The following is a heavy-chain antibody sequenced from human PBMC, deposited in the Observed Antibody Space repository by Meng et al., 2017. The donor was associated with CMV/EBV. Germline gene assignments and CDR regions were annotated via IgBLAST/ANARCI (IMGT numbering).Heavy chain of an antibody. CDR3: ARDHITIFGVVIIHPWDY. D-gene: IGHD3-3*01. V-gene: IGHV1-18*01. CDR2: ISAYNGNT. Sequence: GESLKISCKASGYTFTSYGISWVRQAPGQGLEWMGWISAYNGNTNYAQKLQGRVTMTTDTSTSTAYMELRSLRSDDTAVYYCARDHITIFGVVIIHPWDYWGQGTLVTVSS. J-gene: IGHJ4*02. CDR1: GYTFTSYG.